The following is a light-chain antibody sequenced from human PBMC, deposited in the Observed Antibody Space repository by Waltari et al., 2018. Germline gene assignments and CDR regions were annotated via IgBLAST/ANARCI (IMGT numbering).Light chain of an antibody. CDR3: ATWDDNLSGGV. CDR1: RSNIGNNY. Sequence: QSVLTQPPSVSAAPGQRVTISCSGTRSNIGNNYVSWFQHVPGTAPKLLISDNKGRPSGTPYRFSGSKSGTSATLVSTGLQTGDEAMYYCATWDDNLSGGVFGSGTEVTVL. V-gene: IGLV1-51*01. CDR2: DNK. J-gene: IGLJ6*01.